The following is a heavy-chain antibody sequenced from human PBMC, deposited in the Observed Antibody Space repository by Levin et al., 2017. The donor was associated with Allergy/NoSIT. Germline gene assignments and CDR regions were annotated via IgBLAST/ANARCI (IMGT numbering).Heavy chain of an antibody. D-gene: IGHD6-6*01. CDR2: ISGSGTGT. CDR3: AKSYSSSSEFDY. Sequence: GGSLRLSCAGSGFTFITYAMNWVRQVPGKGLEWVATISGSGTGTHYADSVKGRFTISRDNSQNTLFLQMNSLRVEDTAVYYCAKSYSSSSEFDYWGQGTLATVSS. V-gene: IGHV3-23*01. CDR1: GFTFITYA. J-gene: IGHJ4*02.